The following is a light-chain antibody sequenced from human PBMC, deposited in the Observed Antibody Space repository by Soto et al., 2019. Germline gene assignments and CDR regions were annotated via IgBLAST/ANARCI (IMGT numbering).Light chain of an antibody. CDR1: QSISSY. Sequence: DIQMTQSPSSLSASVGDRVTITCRASQSISSYLNWYQQKPGKAPKLLIYAASSLQSGVPSRFSGSGSGTDFTLTISSLPPEDFATYYCQQSYSMPLNFGGGTKVEIK. V-gene: IGKV1-39*01. CDR3: QQSYSMPLN. J-gene: IGKJ4*01. CDR2: AAS.